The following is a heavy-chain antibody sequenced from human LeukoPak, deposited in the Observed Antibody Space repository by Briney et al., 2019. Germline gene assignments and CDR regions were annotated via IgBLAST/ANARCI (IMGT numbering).Heavy chain of an antibody. J-gene: IGHJ4*02. D-gene: IGHD5-24*01. CDR2: IIPSGHTT. CDR3: AKDDRWLQFCC. V-gene: IGHV3-23*01. Sequence: GGSLRLSCAASGFTFSSHGMNWVRPAPGEGLGWVSGIIPSGHTTYYADSVRGRFTISRDNSRNTLYLQMNSLRTEDTAVYYCAKDDRWLQFCCWGQGTLVTVSA. CDR1: GFTFSSHG.